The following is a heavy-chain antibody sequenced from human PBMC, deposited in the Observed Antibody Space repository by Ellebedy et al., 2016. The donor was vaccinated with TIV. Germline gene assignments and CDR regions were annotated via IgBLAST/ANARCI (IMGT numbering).Heavy chain of an antibody. J-gene: IGHJ6*02. D-gene: IGHD2-2*02. Sequence: GESLKISCVASGFNFSNYWMNWVRQAPGKGLEWVAHVNQDGSEKYYVDSVKGLFTISRGNGKNSVHLQLNSLRAEDTAVYYCASGIVIVPADIAYIGLYFYGMDVWGQGTTVTVSS. CDR2: VNQDGSEK. CDR1: GFNFSNYW. CDR3: ASGIVIVPADIAYIGLYFYGMDV. V-gene: IGHV3-7*03.